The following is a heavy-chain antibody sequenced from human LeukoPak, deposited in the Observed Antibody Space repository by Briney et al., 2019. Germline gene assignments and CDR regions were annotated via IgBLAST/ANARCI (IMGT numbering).Heavy chain of an antibody. J-gene: IGHJ4*02. V-gene: IGHV3-30-3*01. Sequence: PGRSLRLFCAASRFTFSIYGIHWVRQAPGKGLEWVAVISYDGSNRDYADSVKGRFTISRDNPKNTVYLQMNSLRPGDTAVYYCARGSDYGDSLNYFDYWGQGTLVTVSS. CDR2: ISYDGSNR. CDR1: RFTFSIYG. CDR3: ARGSDYGDSLNYFDY. D-gene: IGHD4-17*01.